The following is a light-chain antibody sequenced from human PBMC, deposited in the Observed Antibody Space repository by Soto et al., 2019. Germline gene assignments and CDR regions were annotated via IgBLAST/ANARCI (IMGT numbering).Light chain of an antibody. V-gene: IGKV3-11*01. J-gene: IGKJ4*01. CDR1: QSIGSY. CDR2: DAS. CDR3: QQRNNWIS. Sequence: EIVLTQSPATLSLSPGETATLSCRASQSIGSYLAWYQQKPGQSPRLLIYDASNRATGIPARFSGSGTGTAFTLTISSLEPEDFAVYYCQQRNNWISFGGGTKVEV.